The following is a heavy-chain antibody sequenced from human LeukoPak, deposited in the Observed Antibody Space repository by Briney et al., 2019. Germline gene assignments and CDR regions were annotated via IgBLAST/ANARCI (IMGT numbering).Heavy chain of an antibody. J-gene: IGHJ3*02. D-gene: IGHD4-17*01. Sequence: GASVKVSCKTSGYTFTDYGSSWVRQAPGQGLEWMGWISPYNGNTRYTQKFQDRVTMTTDTSAGTAYMELRSLRSDDTAVYYCARDPRHMVTTKYNAFDIWGQGTMVTVSS. CDR1: GYTFTDYG. V-gene: IGHV1-18*01. CDR2: ISPYNGNT. CDR3: ARDPRHMVTTKYNAFDI.